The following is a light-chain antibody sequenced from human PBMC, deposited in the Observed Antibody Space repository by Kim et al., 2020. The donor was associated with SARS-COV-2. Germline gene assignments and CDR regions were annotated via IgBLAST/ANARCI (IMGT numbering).Light chain of an antibody. Sequence: SPGERATLSCRASQTISNKLVWYQHKPGQAPRLLIYDATTRATGVPARFIGSVSETDFTLTISSLQSEDFAVYYCQQSNDWPPLTFGQGTKVDIK. CDR3: QQSNDWPPLT. CDR1: QTISNK. V-gene: IGKV3-15*01. J-gene: IGKJ1*01. CDR2: DAT.